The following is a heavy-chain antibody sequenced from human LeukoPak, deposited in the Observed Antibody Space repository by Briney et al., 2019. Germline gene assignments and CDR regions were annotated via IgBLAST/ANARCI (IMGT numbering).Heavy chain of an antibody. CDR2: INPNSGGT. D-gene: IGHD3-9*01. J-gene: IGHJ6*03. Sequence: ASVKVSCKASGFTFTAYHMHWVRQAPGQGLEWMGWINPNSGGTNYAQKFQGRVTMTRDTSISTAYMELSRLRSDDTAVYYCARGPPLRYFDWLPERDYYYYYMDVWGKGTTVTISS. CDR3: ARGPPLRYFDWLPERDYYYYYMDV. CDR1: GFTFTAYH. V-gene: IGHV1-2*02.